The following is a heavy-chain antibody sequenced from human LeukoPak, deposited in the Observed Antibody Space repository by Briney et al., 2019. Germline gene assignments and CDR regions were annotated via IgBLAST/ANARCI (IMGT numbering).Heavy chain of an antibody. CDR1: GGSISSSSYY. D-gene: IGHD2-15*01. CDR2: IYYSGST. V-gene: IGHV4-39*07. Sequence: SETLSLTCTVSGGSISSSSYYWGWIRQPPGKGLEWIGSIYYSGSTYYNPSLKSRVTISIDTSKNQFSLRLSSVTAADTAVYYCATAGGPALDNWGQGTPVTVSS. J-gene: IGHJ4*02. CDR3: ATAGGPALDN.